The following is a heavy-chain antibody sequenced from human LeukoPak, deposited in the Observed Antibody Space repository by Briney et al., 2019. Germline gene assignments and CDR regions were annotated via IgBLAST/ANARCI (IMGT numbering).Heavy chain of an antibody. V-gene: IGHV3-74*01. CDR1: GFTFSNYW. J-gene: IGHJ4*02. D-gene: IGHD3-16*01. Sequence: PGGSLRLSCAASGFTFSNYWMHWVRQVPEKGLVWVSRVNPDGSSINYANSVKGRFASSRDNAKNTLYRQVNRLRVDDTAVYYCARGGSYGDYWGQGVLVTVSS. CDR2: VNPDGSSI. CDR3: ARGGSYGDY.